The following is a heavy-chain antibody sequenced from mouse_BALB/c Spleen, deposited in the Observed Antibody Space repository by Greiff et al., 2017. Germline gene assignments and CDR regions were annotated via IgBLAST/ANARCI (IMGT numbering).Heavy chain of an antibody. Sequence: EVKLVESGGGLVKPGGSLKLSCAASGFAFSSYDMSWVRQTPEKRLEWVAYISSGGGSTYYPDTVKGRFTISRDNAKNTLYLQMSSLKSEDTAMYYCASCGYSAMDYWGQGTSVTVSS. D-gene: IGHD2-2*01. J-gene: IGHJ4*01. CDR2: ISSGGGST. CDR1: GFAFSSYD. V-gene: IGHV5-12-1*01. CDR3: ASCGYSAMDY.